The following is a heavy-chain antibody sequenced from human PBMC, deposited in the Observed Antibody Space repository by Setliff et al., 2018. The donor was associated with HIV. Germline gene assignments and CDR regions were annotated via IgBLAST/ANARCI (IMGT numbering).Heavy chain of an antibody. CDR1: GYTFTTYS. J-gene: IGHJ4*01. Sequence: ASVQVSCKASGYTFTTYSLHWVRQAPGQSLEWMGWINVGNGDTKYSRELQGRIVITRDTSANTAYMELSSLRFDDTAVYFCARGALLAAFDFDHWGHGTLVTVSS. CDR3: ARGALLAAFDFDH. D-gene: IGHD3-10*01. V-gene: IGHV1-3*01. CDR2: INVGNGDT.